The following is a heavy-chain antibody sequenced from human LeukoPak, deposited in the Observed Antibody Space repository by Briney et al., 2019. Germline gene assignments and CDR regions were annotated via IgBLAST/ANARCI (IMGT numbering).Heavy chain of an antibody. J-gene: IGHJ6*02. Sequence: GGSLRLSCVVSGVTFRSYRMHWGWRGPREGVGWGSRMNGDGREINYADSVRGRVTISRENAKKTLYTQMKTLRVEDTAVYYCTRDLMDYDVSAGLHHYYLDVWGQGTTVTVSS. V-gene: IGHV3-74*01. D-gene: IGHD3-9*01. CDR3: TRDLMDYDVSAGLHHYYLDV. CDR2: MNGDGREI. CDR1: GVTFRSYR.